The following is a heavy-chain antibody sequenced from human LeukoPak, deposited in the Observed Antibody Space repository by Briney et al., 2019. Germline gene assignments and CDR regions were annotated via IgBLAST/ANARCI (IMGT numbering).Heavy chain of an antibody. J-gene: IGHJ4*02. D-gene: IGHD3-10*01. CDR3: AKDLYYGSGSYGSYGL. V-gene: IGHV3-30*02. Sequence: GGSLRLSCAASGFTFSSYGMHWVRQAPGKGLEWVAFIRYDGSNKYYADSVKGRFTISRDNSKNTLYLQMNSLRAEDTAVYYCAKDLYYGSGSYGSYGLWGQGTLVTVSS. CDR1: GFTFSSYG. CDR2: IRYDGSNK.